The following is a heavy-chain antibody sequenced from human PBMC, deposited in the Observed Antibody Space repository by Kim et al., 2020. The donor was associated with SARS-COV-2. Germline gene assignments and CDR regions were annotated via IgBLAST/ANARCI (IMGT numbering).Heavy chain of an antibody. J-gene: IGHJ4*02. D-gene: IGHD3-3*01. Sequence: GGSLRLSCAASGFTFSVYAMNWVRQAPGRGLEWLSSIYSSSSHIFYADSVKGRFTISRDDAKNSLYLQMDSLIADDTAVYYCGRLWSGYSGFDYWGQGTL. V-gene: IGHV3-21*01. CDR1: GFTFSVYA. CDR3: GRLWSGYSGFDY. CDR2: IYSSSSHI.